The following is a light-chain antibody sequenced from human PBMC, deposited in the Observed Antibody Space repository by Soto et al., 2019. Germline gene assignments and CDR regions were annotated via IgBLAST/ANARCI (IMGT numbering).Light chain of an antibody. V-gene: IGKV1-6*01. CDR2: GAS. J-gene: IGKJ4*01. CDR3: LQDDSYPLT. Sequence: AIQMTQSPSSLSASVGDRVTITCRASQGIRNDLGWYQQKPGKAPKLLIYGASSLQRDVPSRFSGSGSGTDFTLTISRLQPEDFATYYCLQDDSYPLTFGGGTKVEIK. CDR1: QGIRND.